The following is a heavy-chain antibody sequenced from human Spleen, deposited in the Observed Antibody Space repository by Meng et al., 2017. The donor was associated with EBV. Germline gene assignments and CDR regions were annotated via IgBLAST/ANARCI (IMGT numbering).Heavy chain of an antibody. CDR3: ARGHYDGY. Sequence: GAEVKKPGSAVKVSSQAFGGTSGTYSIAWVRQAPGRGLEGMGGIITLSGTPTYAQKFQGRLTITADPSTRTTYMELRGLTSDDTAIYYCARGHYDGYWGQGTLVTVSS. CDR1: GGTSGTYS. J-gene: IGHJ4*02. CDR2: IITLSGTP. V-gene: IGHV1-69*01. D-gene: IGHD3-16*01.